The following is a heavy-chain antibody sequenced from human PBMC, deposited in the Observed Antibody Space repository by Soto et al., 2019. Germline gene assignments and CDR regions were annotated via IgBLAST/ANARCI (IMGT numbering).Heavy chain of an antibody. V-gene: IGHV3-7*05. Sequence: GGSLRLSCAASGFTFSSYWMSWVRQAPGKGLEWVANIKQDGSEKYYVDSVKGRFTISRDNAKNSLYLQMNSLRAEDTAVYYCARSYYDSSGYSDAFEIWGQGTMVTVSS. CDR2: IKQDGSEK. J-gene: IGHJ3*02. CDR3: ARSYYDSSGYSDAFEI. CDR1: GFTFSSYW. D-gene: IGHD3-22*01.